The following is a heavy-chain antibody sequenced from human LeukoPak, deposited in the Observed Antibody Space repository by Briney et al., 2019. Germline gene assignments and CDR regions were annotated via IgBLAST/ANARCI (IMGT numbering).Heavy chain of an antibody. CDR3: ARPLPGIAAAAVNPFGY. CDR1: GYTFTGYY. V-gene: IGHV1-2*02. CDR2: INPNSGGT. D-gene: IGHD6-13*01. Sequence: GASVKVSCKASGYTFTGYYMHWVRQAPGQGLEWMGWINPNSGGTNYAQKFQGRVTMTRDTSISTAYMELSSLRSEDTAVYYCARPLPGIAAAAVNPFGYWGQGTLVTVSS. J-gene: IGHJ4*02.